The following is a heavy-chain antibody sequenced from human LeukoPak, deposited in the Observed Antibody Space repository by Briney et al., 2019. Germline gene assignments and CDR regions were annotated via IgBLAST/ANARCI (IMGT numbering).Heavy chain of an antibody. D-gene: IGHD2-2*01. J-gene: IGHJ6*02. Sequence: GGSLTLSCAASGFTFSSHWMTWVRRAQGQXLGWVAYINSDGSGKAFVDSVKGRFTISRDNAENSLYLQMNSLRAEDTAVYYCARSRVVVPVSRYSGFDVWGQGTTVTVSS. CDR3: ARSRVVVPVSRYSGFDV. CDR2: INSDGSGK. V-gene: IGHV3-7*05. CDR1: GFTFSSHW.